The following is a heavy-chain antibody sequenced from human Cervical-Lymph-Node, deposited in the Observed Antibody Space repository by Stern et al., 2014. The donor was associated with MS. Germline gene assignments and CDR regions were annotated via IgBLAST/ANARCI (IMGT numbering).Heavy chain of an antibody. V-gene: IGHV5-51*03. Sequence: EVQLVESGAEVKKPGESLRISCEVSGYRFTSNWIGWVRQMPGKGLEWMGIIYPGDSETRYSPSFQGQVTILVDKSNTTAYLQWSSLKASDTAIYYCARRGDGYMGIDYWGQGTLVTVSS. CDR3: ARRGDGYMGIDY. CDR1: GYRFTSNW. CDR2: IYPGDSET. D-gene: IGHD5-24*01. J-gene: IGHJ4*02.